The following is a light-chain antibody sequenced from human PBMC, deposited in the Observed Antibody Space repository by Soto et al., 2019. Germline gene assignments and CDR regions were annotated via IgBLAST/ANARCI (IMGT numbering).Light chain of an antibody. CDR2: EVS. J-gene: IGLJ2*01. Sequence: QSVLTQPASVSGSPGQSITISCTGTSSDVGSYNLVSWYQQHPGKAPKLMIYEVSKRPSGVSNRFSGSKSGNTASLTISGLQAEDESDYYCCSYAGSRTNVVFGGGTRLTV. CDR1: SSDVGSYNL. V-gene: IGLV2-23*02. CDR3: CSYAGSRTNVV.